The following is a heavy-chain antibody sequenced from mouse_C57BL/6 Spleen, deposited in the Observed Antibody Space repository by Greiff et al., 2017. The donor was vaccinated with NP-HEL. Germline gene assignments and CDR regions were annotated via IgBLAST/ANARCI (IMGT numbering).Heavy chain of an antibody. CDR3: ARGIGNYYGSSYGYFDV. V-gene: IGHV1-69*01. CDR1: GYTFTSYW. CDR2: IDPSDSYT. J-gene: IGHJ1*03. D-gene: IGHD1-1*01. Sequence: VQLQQSGAELVMPGASVKLSCKASGYTFTSYWMHWVKQRPGQGLEWIGEIDPSDSYTNYNQKFKGKSTLTVDKSSSTAYMQLSSLTSEDSAVYYCARGIGNYYGSSYGYFDVWGTGTTVTVSS.